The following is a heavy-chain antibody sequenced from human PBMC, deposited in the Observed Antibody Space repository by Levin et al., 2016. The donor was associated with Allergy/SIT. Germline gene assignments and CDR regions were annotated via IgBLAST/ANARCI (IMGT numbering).Heavy chain of an antibody. CDR2: IKQDGSEK. Sequence: VRQAPGKGLEWVANIKQDGSEKYYVDSVKGRFTISRDNAKNSLYLQMNSLRAEDTAVYYCARDQDYFDYWGQGTLVTVSS. CDR3: ARDQDYFDY. J-gene: IGHJ4*02. V-gene: IGHV3-7*01.